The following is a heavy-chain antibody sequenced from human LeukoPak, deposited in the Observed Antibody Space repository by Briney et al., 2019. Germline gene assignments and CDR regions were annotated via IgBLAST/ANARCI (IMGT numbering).Heavy chain of an antibody. D-gene: IGHD3-10*01. V-gene: IGHV3-23*01. J-gene: IGHJ4*02. CDR1: GFTFSSYA. Sequence: GGSLRLSCAASGFTFSSYAMSWVRQAPGKGLEWVSAIGGNGGSTYYAESVKGRFTISRDNSTNTLYLQMDSLRADDKALYYCAKEQGWFGECSTYWGQGTLVTVSS. CDR3: AKEQGWFGECSTY. CDR2: IGGNGGST.